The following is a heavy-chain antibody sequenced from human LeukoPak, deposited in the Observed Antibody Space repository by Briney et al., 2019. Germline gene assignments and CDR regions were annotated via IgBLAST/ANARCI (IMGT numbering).Heavy chain of an antibody. CDR3: TTDSFTVVVPAAKGP. V-gene: IGHV3-15*01. J-gene: IGHJ5*02. Sequence: GGSLRLSCAASGFTVSSNYMSWVRQAPGKGLEWVGRTKSKADGGTTDYAAPVKGRFTISRDDSKNTLYLQMNSLKTEDTAVYYCTTDSFTVVVPAAKGPWGQGTLVTVSS. CDR2: TKSKADGGTT. CDR1: GFTVSSNY. D-gene: IGHD2-2*01.